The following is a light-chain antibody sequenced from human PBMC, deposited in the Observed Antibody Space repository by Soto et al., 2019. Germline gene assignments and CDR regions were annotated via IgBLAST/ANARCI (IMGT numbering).Light chain of an antibody. CDR1: QSISSN. Sequence: EIVLTQSPATLSLSPGERATLSCRASQSISSNLAWYQQKPGQAPRLLIYDASTRATGIPARFSGTRSGADFTLTISSLEPEDFATYYCQQTSRTPKTFGQGTKVDIK. V-gene: IGKV3-11*01. J-gene: IGKJ1*01. CDR2: DAS. CDR3: QQTSRTPKT.